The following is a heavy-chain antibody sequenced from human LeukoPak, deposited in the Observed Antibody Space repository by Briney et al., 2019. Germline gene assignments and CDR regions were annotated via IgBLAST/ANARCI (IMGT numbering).Heavy chain of an antibody. CDR2: INSVGSST. CDR3: AMNTEYCTNGVCSIDY. Sequence: TGGSLRLSCAASGFTFSSYWMHWVRQAPGKGLVWVSRINSVGSSTSYADSVKGRFTISRDNAKNTLYLQMNSLRAEDTAVYYCAMNTEYCTNGVCSIDYWGQGTLVTVSS. CDR1: GFTFSSYW. J-gene: IGHJ4*02. V-gene: IGHV3-74*01. D-gene: IGHD2-8*01.